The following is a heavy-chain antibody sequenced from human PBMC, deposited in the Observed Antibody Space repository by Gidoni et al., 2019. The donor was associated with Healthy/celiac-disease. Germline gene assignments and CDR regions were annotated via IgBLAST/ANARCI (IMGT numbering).Heavy chain of an antibody. CDR3: ARSPVTTDAFDI. V-gene: IGHV1-46*03. CDR2: INPSGGST. J-gene: IGHJ3*02. Sequence: QVQLVQSGAEVKKPGASVTVSCKASGYTFTSHYMHWVRQAPGQGLEWMGIINPSGGSTSYAQKFQGRVTMTRDTSTSTVYMELSSLRSEDTAVYYCARSPVTTDAFDIWGQGTMVTVSS. CDR1: GYTFTSHY. D-gene: IGHD4-17*01.